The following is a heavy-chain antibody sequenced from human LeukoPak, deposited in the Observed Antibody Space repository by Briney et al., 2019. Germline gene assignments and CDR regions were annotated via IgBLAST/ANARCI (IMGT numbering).Heavy chain of an antibody. V-gene: IGHV1-46*01. Sequence: GSSVKVSCKASGYTFTSNYIHWVRQAPGQGLEWMGMIYPRDGSTSYAQKFQGRVTLTRDTSTSTVHMELSGLRPEDTAVYYCARDQEGFDYWGQGTPVTVSS. CDR2: IYPRDGST. CDR1: GYTFTSNY. J-gene: IGHJ4*02. CDR3: ARDQEGFDY.